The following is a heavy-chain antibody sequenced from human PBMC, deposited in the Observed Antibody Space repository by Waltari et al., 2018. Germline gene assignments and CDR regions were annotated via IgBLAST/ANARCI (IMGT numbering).Heavy chain of an antibody. Sequence: QVQLQESGPGLVKPSETLSLTCAVSGYSIRSGYYWGWIRQPPGKGLEWIGSIYHSGSTYYNPSLKSRVTISVDTSKNQFSLKLSSVTAADTAVYYCARIGHCGGDCYSPGAFDIWGQGTMVTVSS. CDR3: ARIGHCGGDCYSPGAFDI. CDR2: IYHSGST. V-gene: IGHV4-38-2*01. CDR1: GYSIRSGYY. D-gene: IGHD2-21*01. J-gene: IGHJ3*02.